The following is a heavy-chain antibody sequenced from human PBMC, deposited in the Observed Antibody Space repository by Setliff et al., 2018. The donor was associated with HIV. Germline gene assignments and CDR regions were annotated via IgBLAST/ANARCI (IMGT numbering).Heavy chain of an antibody. Sequence: SVKVSCKAYGGTFSSYAITWVRQAPGQGLECMGGIIPIFGTANYAQKFQGRVTITTDESTSTAYMELSSLRSEDTAVYYCARDGDAAYCGGDCYSTFDYWGQGTLVTVSS. CDR2: IIPIFGTA. CDR1: GGTFSSYA. J-gene: IGHJ4*02. D-gene: IGHD2-21*02. V-gene: IGHV1-69*05. CDR3: ARDGDAAYCGGDCYSTFDY.